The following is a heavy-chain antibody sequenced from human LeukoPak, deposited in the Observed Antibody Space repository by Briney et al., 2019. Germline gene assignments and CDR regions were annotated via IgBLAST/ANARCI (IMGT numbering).Heavy chain of an antibody. CDR2: IYSSGST. Sequence: SETLSLTCTVSGGSISNYYWSWIRQPPGKGLEWIGYIYSSGSTNYNPSLKSRVTISVDTSKNQFSLKLSSVTAADTAVYYCARVDYYDSSGFLFDYWGQGTLVTVSS. D-gene: IGHD3-22*01. CDR3: ARVDYYDSSGFLFDY. J-gene: IGHJ4*02. CDR1: GGSISNYY. V-gene: IGHV4-59*12.